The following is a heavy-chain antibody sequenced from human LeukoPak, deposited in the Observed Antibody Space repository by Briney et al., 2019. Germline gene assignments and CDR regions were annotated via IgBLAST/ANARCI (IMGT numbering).Heavy chain of an antibody. CDR1: GYTFPSYG. V-gene: IGHV1-18*01. Sequence: ASVTVSCTVSGYTFPSYGISWVRHAPAQGLEWKGWISGYNGNTNYAQKLQGRVTMTTDTSTTTAYMELRSLRSDDTAVYYCARSLYSSGWSDYWGQGTLVTVSS. CDR2: ISGYNGNT. J-gene: IGHJ4*02. D-gene: IGHD6-19*01. CDR3: ARSLYSSGWSDY.